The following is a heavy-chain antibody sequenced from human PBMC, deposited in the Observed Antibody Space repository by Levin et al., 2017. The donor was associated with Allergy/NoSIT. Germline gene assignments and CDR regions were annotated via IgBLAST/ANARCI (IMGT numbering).Heavy chain of an antibody. J-gene: IGHJ3*02. CDR2: IKQDGGEK. V-gene: IGHV3-7*01. CDR3: ARDSTPAAGYDAFDI. D-gene: IGHD6-13*01. Sequence: PGGSLRLSCAASGFTFNKYWMTWVRQAPGKGLEWVANIKQDGGEKFYVDSVKGRFTISRDNAKNSLYLQMNSLRAEDTAVYYCARDSTPAAGYDAFDIWGQGTMVTVSS. CDR1: GFTFNKYW.